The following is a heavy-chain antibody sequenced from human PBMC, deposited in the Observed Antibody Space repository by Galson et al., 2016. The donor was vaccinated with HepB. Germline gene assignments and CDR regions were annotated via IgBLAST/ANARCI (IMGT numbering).Heavy chain of an antibody. Sequence: SLRLSCAASGFTFSDYYMSWIRQAPGKGLEWVSYISNSAYFTKYADSVKGRLTISRDNAKDSLYLQMDSLRVEDTAVYFCARAVLGAEAAAGDHWGQGTLVSVSS. D-gene: IGHD6-13*01. CDR2: ISNSAYFT. V-gene: IGHV3-11*05. CDR3: ARAVLGAEAAAGDH. CDR1: GFTFSDYY. J-gene: IGHJ4*02.